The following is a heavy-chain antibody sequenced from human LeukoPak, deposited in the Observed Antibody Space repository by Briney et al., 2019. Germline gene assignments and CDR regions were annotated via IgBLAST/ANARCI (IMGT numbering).Heavy chain of an antibody. CDR2: INPSGGST. CDR3: ASRQDYGDYPDTFDI. Sequence: GASVKVSCKASGYTFTNYYIHWVRQAPGQGLEWMGIINPSGGSTNYAQTFQGRVTMTRDTSTSTVYMELSSLRSEDTAVYYCASRQDYGDYPDTFDIWGQGTMVTVSS. J-gene: IGHJ3*02. V-gene: IGHV1-46*01. D-gene: IGHD4-17*01. CDR1: GYTFTNYY.